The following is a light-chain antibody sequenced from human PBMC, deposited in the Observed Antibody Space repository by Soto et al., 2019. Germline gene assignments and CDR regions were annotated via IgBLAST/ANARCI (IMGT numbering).Light chain of an antibody. Sequence: EIVLTQSPATLSLSPGERATISCRASQSVSSYLAWYQQKPGQPPRLLIYDASNRATGIPARFSGSGSGTVFTLTITSLEPEDVAVYYCQQRSNWPSLTFGGGTKVEIK. V-gene: IGKV3-11*01. CDR3: QQRSNWPSLT. CDR1: QSVSSY. CDR2: DAS. J-gene: IGKJ4*01.